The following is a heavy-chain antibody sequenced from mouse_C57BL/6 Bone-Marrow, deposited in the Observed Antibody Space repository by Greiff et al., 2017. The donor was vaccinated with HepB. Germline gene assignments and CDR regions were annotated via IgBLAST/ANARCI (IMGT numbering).Heavy chain of an antibody. CDR3: ARSHYYGSSIWYFDV. CDR2: ISYDGSN. V-gene: IGHV3-6*01. D-gene: IGHD1-1*01. CDR1: GYSITSGYY. Sequence: EVQLVESGPGLVKPSQSLSLTCSVTGYSITSGYYWNWIRQFPGNKLEWMGYISYDGSNNYNPSLKNRISITRDTSKNQFFLKLNSVTTEDTATYYCARSHYYGSSIWYFDVWGTGTTVTVSS. J-gene: IGHJ1*03.